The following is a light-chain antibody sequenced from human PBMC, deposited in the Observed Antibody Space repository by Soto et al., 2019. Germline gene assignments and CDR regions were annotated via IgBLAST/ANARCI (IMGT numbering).Light chain of an antibody. CDR2: DAS. Sequence: DIQMTQSPSTLSASVGDRVTITCRASQSISSWLAWYRQKPGKAPKLLIYDASSLESGVPSRFSGSGSGTEFTLTISSLQPDDFATYYCQQYYSYPYTCGQGTKLEIK. J-gene: IGKJ2*01. V-gene: IGKV1-5*01. CDR1: QSISSW. CDR3: QQYYSYPYT.